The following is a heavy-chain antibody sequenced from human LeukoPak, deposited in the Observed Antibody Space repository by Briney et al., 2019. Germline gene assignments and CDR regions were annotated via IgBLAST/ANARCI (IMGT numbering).Heavy chain of an antibody. CDR3: AREGHDYFDY. V-gene: IGHV3-74*01. Sequence: PGGSLRLSCAASGFTFSSYWMHWVRQAPGKGLVWVLRINSDGSSTSYADSVKGRFTISRDNAKNTLYLQMNSLRAEDTAVYYCAREGHDYFDYWGQGTLVTVSS. J-gene: IGHJ4*02. CDR1: GFTFSSYW. CDR2: INSDGSST.